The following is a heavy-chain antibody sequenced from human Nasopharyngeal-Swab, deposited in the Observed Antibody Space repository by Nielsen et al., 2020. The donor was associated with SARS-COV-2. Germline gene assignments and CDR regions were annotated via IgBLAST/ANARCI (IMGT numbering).Heavy chain of an antibody. J-gene: IGHJ4*02. CDR2: IKQDGSEK. V-gene: IGHV3-7*01. D-gene: IGHD3-22*01. Sequence: GGSLRLSCAASGFTFSSYWMSWVRQAPGKGLEWVANIKQDGSEKYYVDSVKGRFTISRDDAKNSLYLQMNSLRAEDTAVYYCARATYYYDSSGYFDYWGQGTLVTVSS. CDR1: GFTFSSYW. CDR3: ARATYYYDSSGYFDY.